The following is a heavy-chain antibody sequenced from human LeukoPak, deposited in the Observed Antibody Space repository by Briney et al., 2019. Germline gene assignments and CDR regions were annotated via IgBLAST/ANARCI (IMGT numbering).Heavy chain of an antibody. CDR3: ARGRTPGTYNWFDP. CDR2: MNPNSGNT. V-gene: IGHV1-8*03. D-gene: IGHD3-10*01. J-gene: IGHJ5*01. CDR1: GYTFTNYD. Sequence: ASVKVSCKAPGYTFTNYDINWVRQATGQGLEWMGWMNPNSGNTGYAQKFQGRVTITKNTSISTAYMELSSLRSEDTAVYYCARGRTPGTYNWFDPWGQGTLVTVSS.